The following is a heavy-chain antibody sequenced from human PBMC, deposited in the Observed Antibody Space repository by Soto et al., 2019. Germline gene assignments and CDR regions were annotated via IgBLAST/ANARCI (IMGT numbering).Heavy chain of an antibody. J-gene: IGHJ4*02. CDR3: EKIEGGLRLGGLSLYQD. V-gene: IGHV3-23*01. CDR1: GFTFRTYA. D-gene: IGHD3-16*02. Sequence: GGSLRLSCAASGFTFRTYAMSWVRQAPGKGLEWVSSISGSGGATYYADSVKGRFTTSRDNSKNTLYLQMNSLKAEETAVYYWEKIEGGLRLGGLSLYQDWGQGTLVTVSS. CDR2: ISGSGGAT.